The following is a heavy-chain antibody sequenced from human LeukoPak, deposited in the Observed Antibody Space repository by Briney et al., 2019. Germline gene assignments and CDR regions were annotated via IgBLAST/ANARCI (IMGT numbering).Heavy chain of an antibody. D-gene: IGHD2-15*01. V-gene: IGHV3-30*18. J-gene: IGHJ6*02. CDR3: TKVVSSIYSYYYYGVDV. CDR1: GFTFSTYG. CDR2: ISYDGSNK. Sequence: PGGSLRLSCAASGFTFSTYGMHWVRQAPGKGLEWVAVISYDGSNKYYADSVKGRFTISRDNSKNTLYLQMNSLSAEATAVYYYTKVVSSIYSYYYYGVDVWGQGTTVTVSS.